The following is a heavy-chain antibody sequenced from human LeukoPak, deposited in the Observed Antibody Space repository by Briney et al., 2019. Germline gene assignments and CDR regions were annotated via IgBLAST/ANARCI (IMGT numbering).Heavy chain of an antibody. Sequence: ASVKVSCKASGYTFTSYAMHWVRQAPGQRLEWMGWINAGNGNTKYSQKFQGRVTITRDTSASTTYMELSSLRSEDTAVYYCARTLGATSGMDVWGQGTTVTVSS. CDR2: INAGNGNT. CDR1: GYTFTSYA. J-gene: IGHJ6*02. V-gene: IGHV1-3*01. D-gene: IGHD1-26*01. CDR3: ARTLGATSGMDV.